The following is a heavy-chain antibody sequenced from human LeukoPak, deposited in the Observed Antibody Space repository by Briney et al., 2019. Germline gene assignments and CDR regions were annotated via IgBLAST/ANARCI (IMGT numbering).Heavy chain of an antibody. CDR1: GYTLTDYY. V-gene: IGHV1-2*04. J-gene: IGHJ4*02. Sequence: ASVKVSCKASGYTLTDYYMHWVRLAPGQGLEWMGWINPNSGGTNYVQKFQGWVTMTRDTSINTAYMELSRLTSDDTAVYYCARANFLYCSSTSCLFDYWGQGTLVTVSS. D-gene: IGHD2-2*01. CDR3: ARANFLYCSSTSCLFDY. CDR2: INPNSGGT.